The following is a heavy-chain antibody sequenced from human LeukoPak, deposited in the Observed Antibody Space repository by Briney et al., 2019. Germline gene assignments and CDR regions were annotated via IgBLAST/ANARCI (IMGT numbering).Heavy chain of an antibody. CDR1: GGTFSSYA. CDR2: IIPIFGTA. D-gene: IGHD2/OR15-2a*01. CDR3: ARGPKIEYYYYYYMDV. V-gene: IGHV1-69*13. Sequence: SVKVSCKASGGTFSSYAISWVRQAPGQGLEWIGGIIPIFGTANYAQKFQGRVTITADESTSTAYMELSSLRSEDTAVYYCARGPKIEYYYYYYMDVWGKGTTVTVSS. J-gene: IGHJ6*03.